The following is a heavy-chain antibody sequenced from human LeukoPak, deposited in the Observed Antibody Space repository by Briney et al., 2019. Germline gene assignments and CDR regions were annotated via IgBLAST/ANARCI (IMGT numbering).Heavy chain of an antibody. CDR2: IIPIFGTA. V-gene: IGHV1-69*05. CDR1: GGTFSSYA. CDR3: ASGGSGSYYNEPVDY. Sequence: SVKVSCKASGGTFSSYAISWVRQAPGQGLEWMGRIIPIFGTANYAQKFQGRVTITTDESTSTAYMELSSLRSEDTAAYYCASGGSGSYYNEPVDYWGQGTLVTVSS. D-gene: IGHD3-10*01. J-gene: IGHJ4*02.